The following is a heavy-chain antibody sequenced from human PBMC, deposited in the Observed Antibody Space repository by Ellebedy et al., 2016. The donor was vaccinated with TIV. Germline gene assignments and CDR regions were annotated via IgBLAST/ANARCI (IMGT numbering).Heavy chain of an antibody. Sequence: GESPKISCADSGSTFSSYWMTWVRQPPGKGLEWVANIKQDGRDKYYVDSVRGRFTISRDNAKNSLYLQMNSLTVEDTAVYYCARRYCTISRCFAASWASLDMWGQGTMVTVSS. J-gene: IGHJ3*02. V-gene: IGHV3-7*01. D-gene: IGHD2-2*01. CDR2: IKQDGRDK. CDR3: ARRYCTISRCFAASWASLDM. CDR1: GSTFSSYW.